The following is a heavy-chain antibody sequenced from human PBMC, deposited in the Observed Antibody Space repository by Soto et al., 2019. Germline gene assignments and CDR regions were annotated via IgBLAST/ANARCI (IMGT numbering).Heavy chain of an antibody. CDR1: GGSISSYY. V-gene: IGHV4-59*01. CDR3: ARLDIVVVPAAPNYYYYYMDV. CDR2: IYYSGST. J-gene: IGHJ6*03. Sequence: SETLSLTCTVSGGSISSYYWSWIRQPPGKGLEWIGYIYYSGSTNYNPSLKSRVTISVDTSKNQFSLKLSSVTAADTAVYYCARLDIVVVPAAPNYYYYYMDVWGKGTMVTVSS. D-gene: IGHD2-2*03.